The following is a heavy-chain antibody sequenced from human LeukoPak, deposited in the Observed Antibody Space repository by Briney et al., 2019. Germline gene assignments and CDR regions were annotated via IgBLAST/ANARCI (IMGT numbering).Heavy chain of an antibody. Sequence: GGSLRLSCSASGFTFSRFWMSWVRQAPGKGLEYVALIKQGGSEIFHMDSVKGRFTISRDDATNSLYLQMNSLRVEDTALYYCTRDRESESDSEGDYWGQGTLVTVSS. CDR3: TRDRESESDSEGDY. CDR1: GFTFSRFW. J-gene: IGHJ4*02. V-gene: IGHV3-7*01. D-gene: IGHD4-11*01. CDR2: IKQGGSEI.